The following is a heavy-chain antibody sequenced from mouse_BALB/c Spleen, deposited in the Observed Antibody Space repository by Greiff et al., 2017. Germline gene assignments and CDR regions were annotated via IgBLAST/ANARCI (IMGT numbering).Heavy chain of an antibody. CDR2: ISSGSSTI. CDR3: ARSVYGNYVGY. J-gene: IGHJ2*01. D-gene: IGHD2-1*01. CDR1: GFTFSSFG. Sequence: DVQLQESGGGLVQPGGSRKLSCAASGFTFSSFGMHWVRQAPEKGLEWVAYISSGSSTIYYADTVKGRFTISRDNPKNTLFLQMTSLRSEDTAMYYCARSVYGNYVGYWGQGTTLTVSS. V-gene: IGHV5-17*02.